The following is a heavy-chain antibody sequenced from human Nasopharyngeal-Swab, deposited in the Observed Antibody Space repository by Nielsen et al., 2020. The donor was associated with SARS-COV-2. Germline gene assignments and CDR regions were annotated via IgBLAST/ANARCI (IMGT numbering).Heavy chain of an antibody. J-gene: IGHJ4*02. D-gene: IGHD4-17*01. V-gene: IGHV4-34*01. CDR2: INHSGST. CDR3: ARGRDYGDYVDYFDY. Sequence: RQAPGKGLEWIGEINHSGSTNYNPSLKSRVTISVDTSKNQFSLKLSSVTAADTAVYYCARGRDYGDYVDYFDYWGQGTLVNVSS.